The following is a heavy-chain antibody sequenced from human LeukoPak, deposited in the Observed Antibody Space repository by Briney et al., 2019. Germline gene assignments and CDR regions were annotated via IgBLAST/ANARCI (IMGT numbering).Heavy chain of an antibody. D-gene: IGHD3-16*02. V-gene: IGHV3-53*05. CDR1: GFTVSSNY. Sequence: PGGSLRLSCAASGFTVSSNYMSWVRQAPGKGLEWVSVIYSGGSTYYADSVKGRFTISRDNSKNTLYLQMNSLRAEDTAVYYCANGPLRLTFGGVIGLPPRAFDIWGQGTMVTVSS. CDR3: ANGPLRLTFGGVIGLPPRAFDI. CDR2: IYSGGST. J-gene: IGHJ3*02.